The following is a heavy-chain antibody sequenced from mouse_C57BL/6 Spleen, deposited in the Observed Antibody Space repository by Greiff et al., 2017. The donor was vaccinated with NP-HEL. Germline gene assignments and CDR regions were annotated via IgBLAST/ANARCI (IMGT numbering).Heavy chain of an antibody. Sequence: VQLMESGPGLVAPSPCLSLTCTASGFTLTSYGVSWVRQTPGKGLEWLGVICGDGSTTYYSAHISRLSISKDNCKNQVYIKLNMLQTNDTAAYYCANNGIYYGSSYALDYWGQGTSVTVSS. CDR3: ANNGIYYGSSYALDY. CDR1: GFTLTSYG. D-gene: IGHD1-1*01. CDR2: ICGDGST. V-gene: IGHV2-3*01. J-gene: IGHJ4*01.